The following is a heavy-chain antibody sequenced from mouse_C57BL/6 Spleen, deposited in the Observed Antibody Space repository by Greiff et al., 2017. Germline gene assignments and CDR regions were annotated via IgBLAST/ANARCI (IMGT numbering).Heavy chain of an antibody. J-gene: IGHJ4*01. Sequence: EVQVVESGGGLVKPGGSLKLSCAASGFTFSDYGMHWVRQAPEKGLEWVAYISSGSSTIYYADTVKGRFTISRYNATNTLFLQMTSLRYEDTAMYYCARNSSFYYAMDYWGQGTSVTVSS. CDR3: ARNSSFYYAMDY. CDR2: ISSGSSTI. CDR1: GFTFSDYG. D-gene: IGHD2-12*01. V-gene: IGHV5-17*01.